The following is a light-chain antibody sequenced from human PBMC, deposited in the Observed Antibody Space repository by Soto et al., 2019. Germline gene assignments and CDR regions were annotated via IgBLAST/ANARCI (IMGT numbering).Light chain of an antibody. J-gene: IGKJ1*01. CDR2: GVY. CDR3: QHYGYSQWT. CDR1: QTGSNSY. V-gene: IGKV3-20*01. Sequence: IVLTQSPVTLSLSPGERATLSCRASQTGSNSYLAWYQHKSGQAHRLLIYGVYTRASGIPDRFSGSGSGTEFTLTITSLEPEDSAVYFCQHYGYSQWTFGQGTKVDIK.